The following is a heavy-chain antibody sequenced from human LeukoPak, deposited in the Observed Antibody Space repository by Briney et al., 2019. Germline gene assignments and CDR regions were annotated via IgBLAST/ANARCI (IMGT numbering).Heavy chain of an antibody. CDR3: ARDQTIFGVRGGMDV. D-gene: IGHD3-3*01. Sequence: ASVKVSCKASGYTFTSYGISWVRQAPGQGLEWMGWISAYNGNTNYAQKLQGRVTMTTDTSTSTAYMELRSLRSDDTAVYYCARDQTIFGVRGGMDVWGQGTTVTVSS. CDR1: GYTFTSYG. J-gene: IGHJ6*02. V-gene: IGHV1-18*01. CDR2: ISAYNGNT.